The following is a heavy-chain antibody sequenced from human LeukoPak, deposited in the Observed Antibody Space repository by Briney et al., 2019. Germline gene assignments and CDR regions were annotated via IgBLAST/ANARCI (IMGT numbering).Heavy chain of an antibody. Sequence: GGSLRLSCAASKFNFAMSWVRQTAGERLEWVSAISGSGDSTFYADSVKGRFTISRDNSKNTLYLQMNSLRAEDTAVYYCARDRGNQRGYYYYYMDVWGKGTTVTVSS. J-gene: IGHJ6*03. CDR3: ARDRGNQRGYYYYYMDV. CDR2: ISGSGDST. CDR1: KFNFA. D-gene: IGHD1-14*01. V-gene: IGHV3-23*01.